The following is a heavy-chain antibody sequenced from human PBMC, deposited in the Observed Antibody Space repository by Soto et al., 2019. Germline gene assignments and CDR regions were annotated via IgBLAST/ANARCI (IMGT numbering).Heavy chain of an antibody. CDR2: IYPGDSDT. CDR1: GYSFTSYW. Sequence: GESLKISCKGSGYSFTSYWIGWVRQMPGKGLEWMGIIYPGDSDTRYSPSFQGQVTISADKSISTAYLQWSSLKASDTAMYYCARHGGSYDILTGYYVDGGYGFDPWGQGTLVTVSS. D-gene: IGHD3-9*01. CDR3: ARHGGSYDILTGYYVDGGYGFDP. J-gene: IGHJ5*02. V-gene: IGHV5-51*01.